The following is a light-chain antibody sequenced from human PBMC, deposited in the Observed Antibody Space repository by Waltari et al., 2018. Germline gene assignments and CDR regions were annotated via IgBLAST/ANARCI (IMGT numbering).Light chain of an antibody. Sequence: SYELTQPSSVSVSPGQTARITCSGDVLAKKYARWFQQKPGQAPVLVIYNDSERPSGIPERFSGSSSGTTVTLTISGAQVEDEADYYCYSAAVRVFGGGTKLTVL. CDR1: VLAKKY. J-gene: IGLJ3*02. CDR3: YSAAVRV. V-gene: IGLV3-27*01. CDR2: NDS.